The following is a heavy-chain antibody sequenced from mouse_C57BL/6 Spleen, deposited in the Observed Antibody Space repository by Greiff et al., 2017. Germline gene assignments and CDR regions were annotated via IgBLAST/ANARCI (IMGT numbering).Heavy chain of an antibody. Sequence: VQLQQSGPELVKPGASVKMSCKASGYTFTDYTMPWVQQSHGKSLEWIGNFNPNNDGTSYNQKFKGKATLTVNKSSSTAYMELRSLTSKDSAGCYSARSRPSMDDWGKGTSVTVSS. CDR2: FNPNNDGT. J-gene: IGHJ4*01. CDR3: ARSRPSMDD. V-gene: IGHV1-22*01. CDR1: GYTFTDYT.